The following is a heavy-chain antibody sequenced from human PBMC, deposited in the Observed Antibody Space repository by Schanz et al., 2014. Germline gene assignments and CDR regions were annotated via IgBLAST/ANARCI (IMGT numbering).Heavy chain of an antibody. CDR3: AKHVRSLTGNDY. V-gene: IGHV3-20*04. J-gene: IGHJ4*02. D-gene: IGHD3-9*01. CDR2: INWNGGST. Sequence: EVQLVESGGGVVRPGGSLRLSCAASGFGFDDYAMSWVRQAPGKGLEWVSGINWNGGSTGYADSVKGRFTISRDNSKNTLYLQINNLRAEDTAVYYCAKHVRSLTGNDYWGQGTLVSVSS. CDR1: GFGFDDYA.